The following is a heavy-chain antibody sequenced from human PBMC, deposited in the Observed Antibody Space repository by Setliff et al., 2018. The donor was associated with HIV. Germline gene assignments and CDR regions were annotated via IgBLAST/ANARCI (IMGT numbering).Heavy chain of an antibody. CDR1: GGSISSGIYY. J-gene: IGHJ3*02. Sequence: VSGGSISSGIYYWIWIRQPAGKGLEWIGHVYTTGGTNYNPSLESRLTISVDTSRNQFSLRLSSVTAADTAVYYCARAPTGVTNAFDIWGQGTMVTVSS. CDR2: VYTTGGT. D-gene: IGHD2-8*02. CDR3: ARAPTGVTNAFDI. V-gene: IGHV4-61*09.